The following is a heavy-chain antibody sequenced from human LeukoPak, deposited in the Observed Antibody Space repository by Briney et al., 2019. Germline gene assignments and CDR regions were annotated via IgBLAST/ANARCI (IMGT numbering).Heavy chain of an antibody. Sequence: SETLSLTCAAYGGSFSSYYWSWIRQSPGKGLEWIGEINHSGAADYNPSLKSRVTISIDTSKIQFSLKLSSVTDADTAVYYCARGGAYSYGRVHWYFDLWGPGTLVTVSS. D-gene: IGHD5-18*01. CDR2: INHSGAA. CDR1: GGSFSSYY. V-gene: IGHV4-34*01. J-gene: IGHJ2*01. CDR3: ARGGAYSYGRVHWYFDL.